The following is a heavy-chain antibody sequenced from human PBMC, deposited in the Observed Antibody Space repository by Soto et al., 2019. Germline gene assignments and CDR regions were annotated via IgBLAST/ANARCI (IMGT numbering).Heavy chain of an antibody. V-gene: IGHV4-31*03. CDR1: GGSIRSGGYY. CDR2: IYYSGST. Sequence: SETLSLTCTVSGGSIRSGGYYWSWVRQSPRRGLEWIGNIYYSGSTYYNPSLKSRLTISVDTSKNQFSLNLSSVTAADTAVYYCARDRLMATAGTARHYCGLDVLGQGTTVTV. CDR3: ARDRLMATAGTARHYCGLDV. J-gene: IGHJ6*02. D-gene: IGHD5-18*01.